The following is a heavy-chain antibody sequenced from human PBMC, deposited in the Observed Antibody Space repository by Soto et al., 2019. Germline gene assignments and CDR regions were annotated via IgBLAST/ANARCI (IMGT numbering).Heavy chain of an antibody. CDR1: GGTFSSYT. V-gene: IGHV1-69*02. CDR3: ATEAHSSSWYLSWFDP. CDR2: IIPILGIA. Sequence: GASVKVSCKASGGTFSSYTISWVRQAPGQGLEWMGRIIPILGIANYAQKFQGRVTITADKSTSTAYMELSSLRSEDTAVYYCATEAHSSSWYLSWFDPWGQGTLVTVSS. J-gene: IGHJ5*02. D-gene: IGHD6-13*01.